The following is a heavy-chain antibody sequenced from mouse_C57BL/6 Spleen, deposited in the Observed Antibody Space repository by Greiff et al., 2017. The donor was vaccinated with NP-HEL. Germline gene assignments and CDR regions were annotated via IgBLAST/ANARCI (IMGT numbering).Heavy chain of an antibody. CDR1: GYTFTDYE. CDR2: IDPETGGT. V-gene: IGHV1-15*01. D-gene: IGHD1-1*01. J-gene: IGHJ4*01. CDR3: ARDGSLDY. Sequence: VKLMESGAELVRPGASVTLSCKASGYTFTDYEMHWVKQTPVHGLEWIGAIDPETGGTAYNQKFKGKAILTADKSSSTAYMELRGLTSEDSAVYYCARDGSLDYWGQGTSVTVSS.